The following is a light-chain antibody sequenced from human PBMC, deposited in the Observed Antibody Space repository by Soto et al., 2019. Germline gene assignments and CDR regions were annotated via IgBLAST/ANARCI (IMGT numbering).Light chain of an antibody. Sequence: DIQMTQSPSTLSASVGYRVTITCRASQSISVWLAWYQQKAGKAPNLLIYKASRLESGVPSRFSGSGSETEFTLTISGLQPGDSATYYCQKYNSYSPTCGQGTKVDIK. CDR2: KAS. CDR3: QKYNSYSPT. V-gene: IGKV1-5*03. J-gene: IGKJ1*01. CDR1: QSISVW.